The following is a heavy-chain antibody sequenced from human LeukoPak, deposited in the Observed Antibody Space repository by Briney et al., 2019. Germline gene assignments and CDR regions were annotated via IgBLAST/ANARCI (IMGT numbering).Heavy chain of an antibody. V-gene: IGHV3-23*01. J-gene: IGHJ4*02. D-gene: IGHD3-22*01. Sequence: GGSLRLSCAASGFTFRNYAMSWVRQAPGKGLEWVSAISGSGDNTYYTDSVKGRFTISRDNSKNTLYLQMNSLRAEDTAVYYCAKDRDFSYYETSGYYSSYFDYWGQGTLVTVSS. CDR3: AKDRDFSYYETSGYYSSYFDY. CDR1: GFTFRNYA. CDR2: ISGSGDNT.